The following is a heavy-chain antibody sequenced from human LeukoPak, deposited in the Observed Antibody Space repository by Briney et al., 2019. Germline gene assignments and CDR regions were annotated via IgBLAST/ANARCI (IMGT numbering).Heavy chain of an antibody. Sequence: ASVKVSCKASGYTFTGYYMHWVRQAPGQGLEWMGWINPNSGGTNYAQKFQGRVTMTRDTSISTAYMELSRLRSDDTAVYYCARDYSSGWYVVDYYYYYMDVWGKGTTVTVSS. CDR2: INPNSGGT. D-gene: IGHD6-19*01. V-gene: IGHV1-2*02. CDR3: ARDYSSGWYVVDYYYYYMDV. J-gene: IGHJ6*03. CDR1: GYTFTGYY.